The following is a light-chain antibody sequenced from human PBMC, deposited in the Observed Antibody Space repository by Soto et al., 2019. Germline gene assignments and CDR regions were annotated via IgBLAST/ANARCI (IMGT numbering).Light chain of an antibody. V-gene: IGKV1-5*03. CDR3: QQYHSYPLT. J-gene: IGKJ2*01. Sequence: DIPMTQSPSTLSASVGDRVTITCRASQSISFWLAWYQQKPGKAPNLLIYKASTLESGVPSRFSGSGSGTEFTLTISSLQPDDFATYYCQQYHSYPLTFGQGTKLEIK. CDR1: QSISFW. CDR2: KAS.